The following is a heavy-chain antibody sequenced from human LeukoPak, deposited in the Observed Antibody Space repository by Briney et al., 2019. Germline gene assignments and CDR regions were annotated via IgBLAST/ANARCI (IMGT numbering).Heavy chain of an antibody. V-gene: IGHV3-21*03. D-gene: IGHD6-13*01. Sequence: GGSLRLSCATSGFTFNNYNMNWVRQAPGRALEWVSSITSSGTYIFYADSVKGRFTISRDNSKNTLYLQMNSLRAEDTALYYCARDRHQQHSYDYWGQGTLVTVSA. CDR3: ARDRHQQHSYDY. CDR2: ITSSGTYI. CDR1: GFTFNNYN. J-gene: IGHJ4*02.